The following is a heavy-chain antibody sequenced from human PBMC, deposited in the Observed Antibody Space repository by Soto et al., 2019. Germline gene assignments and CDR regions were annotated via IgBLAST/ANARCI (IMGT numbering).Heavy chain of an antibody. D-gene: IGHD3-3*01. J-gene: IGHJ4*02. CDR3: AIGRVADSCLDH. CDR1: GFTYSNNA. CDR2: IAFDSSEI. Sequence: GGSLKHSCVGSGFTYSNNAMHWVRHALVKGLEWVAFIAFDSSEIHYADSVKGRFTISRANPRNTLFLHVNSPRADDTAFYDCAIGRVADSCLDHLGQGTLVTV. V-gene: IGHV3-30*02.